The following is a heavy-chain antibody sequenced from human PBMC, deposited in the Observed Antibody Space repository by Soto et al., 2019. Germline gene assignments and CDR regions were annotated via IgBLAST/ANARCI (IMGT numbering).Heavy chain of an antibody. V-gene: IGHV1-46*01. D-gene: IGHD3-10*02. CDR3: ARSYVTSRPIDF. CDR2: TNPSDGST. CDR1: GYSLTSYY. J-gene: IGHJ4*02. Sequence: QVQLVQSGAEVRKPGASVKLSCEASGYSLTSYYMHWVRQAPGQGLEWMGITNPSDGSTNYAQKFQGRVTMTSDTSTSTAYMEMSSLRAEDTAMYYCARSYVTSRPIDFWGQGTLVTVSS.